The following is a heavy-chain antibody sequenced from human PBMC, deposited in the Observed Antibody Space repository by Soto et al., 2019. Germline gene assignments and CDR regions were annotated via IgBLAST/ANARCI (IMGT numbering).Heavy chain of an antibody. V-gene: IGHV1-69*13. CDR1: GGTFSSYA. D-gene: IGHD5-12*01. CDR2: IIPIFGTA. CDR3: ASNEMATIKGQLDY. Sequence: GASVKVSCKASGGTFSSYAISWLRQAPGQGLEWMGGIIPIFGTANYAQKFQGRVTITADESTSTAYMELSSLRSEDTAVYYCASNEMATIKGQLDYWGQGTLVTVSS. J-gene: IGHJ4*02.